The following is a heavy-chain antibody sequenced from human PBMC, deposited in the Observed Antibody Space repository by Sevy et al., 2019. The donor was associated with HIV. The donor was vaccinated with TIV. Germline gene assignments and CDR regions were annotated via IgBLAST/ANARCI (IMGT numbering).Heavy chain of an antibody. Sequence: ASVKVSCKASGYTFTGYYMHWVRQAPGQGLEWMGWINPNSGGTNYAQKFQGRVTMTRDTSISTAYMELSRLRSDDTDVYYCARMYYNDSRGSYFDYWGQGTLVTVSS. CDR2: INPNSGGT. D-gene: IGHD3-22*01. V-gene: IGHV1-2*02. CDR1: GYTFTGYY. J-gene: IGHJ4*02. CDR3: ARMYYNDSRGSYFDY.